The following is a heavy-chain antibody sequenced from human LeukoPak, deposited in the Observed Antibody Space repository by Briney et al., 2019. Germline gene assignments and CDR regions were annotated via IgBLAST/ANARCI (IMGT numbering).Heavy chain of an antibody. J-gene: IGHJ4*02. CDR2: IIPIFGTA. V-gene: IGHV1-69*13. D-gene: IGHD4-17*01. CDR1: GGTFSSYA. CDR3: ARDRPNDYGFDY. Sequence: GASVEVSCKASGGTFSSYAISWVRQAPGQGLEWMGGIIPIFGTANCAQKFQGRVTITADESTSTAYMELSSLRSEDTAVYYCARDRPNDYGFDYWGQGTLVTVSS.